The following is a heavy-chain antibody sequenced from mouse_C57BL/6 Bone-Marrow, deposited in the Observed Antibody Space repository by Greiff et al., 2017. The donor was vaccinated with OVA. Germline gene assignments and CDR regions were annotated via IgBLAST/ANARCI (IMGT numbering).Heavy chain of an antibody. J-gene: IGHJ2*01. V-gene: IGHV1-52*01. CDR3: ARSGTTVVPDY. CDR2: IDPSDSET. D-gene: IGHD1-1*01. CDR1: GYTFTSYW. Sequence: QVQLQQPGAELVRPGSSVKLSCKASGYTFTSYWMHWVKQRPIQGLEWIGNIDPSDSETHYNQKFKDKATLTEDKSSSTAYMQLSSLTSEDSAVYYCARSGTTVVPDYWGQGTTLTVSS.